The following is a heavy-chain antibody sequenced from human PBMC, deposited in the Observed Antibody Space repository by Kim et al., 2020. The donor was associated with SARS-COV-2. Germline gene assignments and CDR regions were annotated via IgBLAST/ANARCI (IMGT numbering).Heavy chain of an antibody. D-gene: IGHD3-22*01. V-gene: IGHV3-74*01. CDR3: ARAIRRMIVLDY. CDR1: GFTFSSYW. Sequence: GGSLRLSCAASGFTFSSYWMHWVRQAPGKGLVWVSRINSDGSSTSYADSVKGRFTISRDNAKNTLYLQMNSLRAEDTAVYYCARAIRRMIVLDYWGQGTLVTVSS. J-gene: IGHJ4*02. CDR2: INSDGSST.